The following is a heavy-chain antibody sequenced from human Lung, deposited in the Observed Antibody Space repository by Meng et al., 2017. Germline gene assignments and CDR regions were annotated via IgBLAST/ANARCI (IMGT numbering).Heavy chain of an antibody. V-gene: IGHV4-34*01. D-gene: IGHD4-11*01. CDR2: INHSGST. Sequence: QGQVQEWGAGFLKPSGTLSLTCVVSGGSFSDYYWSWIRQPPGKGLEWIGEINHSGSTNYNPSLESRATISVDTSQNNLSLKLSSVTAADSAVYYCARGPTTMAHDFDYWGQGTLVTVSS. CDR3: ARGPTTMAHDFDY. CDR1: GGSFSDYY. J-gene: IGHJ4*02.